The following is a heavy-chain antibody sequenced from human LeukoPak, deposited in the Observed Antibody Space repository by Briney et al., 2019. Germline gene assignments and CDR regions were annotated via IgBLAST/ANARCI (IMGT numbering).Heavy chain of an antibody. CDR3: ARGLGVVTAQSEQPKPRYFDL. CDR1: GYTFISYG. D-gene: IGHD2-21*02. CDR2: ISGYNGNT. Sequence: ASVKVSCTASGYTFISYGISWVRQATGQGLEWMGWISGYNGNTNYAQNLQGRVTMTTDTSTSTAYMELRSLRSDDTAVYYCARGLGVVTAQSEQPKPRYFDLWGRGTQVTVSS. V-gene: IGHV1-18*01. J-gene: IGHJ2*01.